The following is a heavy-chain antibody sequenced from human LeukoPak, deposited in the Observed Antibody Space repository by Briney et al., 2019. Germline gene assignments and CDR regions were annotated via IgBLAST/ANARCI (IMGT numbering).Heavy chain of an antibody. CDR2: ISSSSSYI. D-gene: IGHD1-7*01. Sequence: KTGGSLRLSCAASGFTFSSYSMNWVRQALGKGLEWVSSISSSSSYIYYADSVKGRFTISRDNAKNSLYLQMNSLRAEDTAVYYCARATTYPAGDAFDIWGQGTMVTVSS. V-gene: IGHV3-21*01. J-gene: IGHJ3*02. CDR3: ARATTYPAGDAFDI. CDR1: GFTFSSYS.